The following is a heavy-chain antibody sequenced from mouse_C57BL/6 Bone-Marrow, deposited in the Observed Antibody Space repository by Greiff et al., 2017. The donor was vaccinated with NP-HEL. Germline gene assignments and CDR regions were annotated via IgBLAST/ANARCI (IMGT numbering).Heavy chain of an antibody. D-gene: IGHD2-12*01. V-gene: IGHV1-53*01. CDR3: ARKASYYRSCWFAY. Sequence: QVQLKQPGPELVKPGASVKLSCKASGYTFTSYWMHWVKQRPGQGLEWIGNINPSNGGTNYNEKFKSKATLTVDKSSSTAYMQLSSLTSEDSAVYYCARKASYYRSCWFAYWGQGTLVTVSA. CDR1: GYTFTSYW. J-gene: IGHJ3*01. CDR2: INPSNGGT.